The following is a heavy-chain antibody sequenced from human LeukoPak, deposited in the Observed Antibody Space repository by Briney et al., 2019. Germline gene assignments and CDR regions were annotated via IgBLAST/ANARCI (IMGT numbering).Heavy chain of an antibody. CDR3: VRDRGVAARPDGMDV. Sequence: SETLSLTCTVSGGSISSYYWSWIRQPPGKGLEWIGYIYYSGSTNYNPSLKSRVTISVDTSKNQFSLKLSSVTAADTAVYYCVRDRGVAARPDGMDVWGQGTTVTVSS. CDR2: IYYSGST. J-gene: IGHJ6*02. CDR1: GGSISSYY. V-gene: IGHV4-59*01. D-gene: IGHD6-6*01.